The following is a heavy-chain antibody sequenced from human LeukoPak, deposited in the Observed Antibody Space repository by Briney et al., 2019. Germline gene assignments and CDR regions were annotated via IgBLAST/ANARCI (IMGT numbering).Heavy chain of an antibody. CDR3: AKLRRPSGIYDSFDY. D-gene: IGHD1-26*01. CDR2: INTSGGST. Sequence: PGGSLRLSCAASGFTFNSYAMNWVRQAPGKGLEWVSTINTSGGSTYYADSVKGRFTISTDTSKNTLYLQMNSLRAEDTAVYYCAKLRRPSGIYDSFDYWGQGTLVTVSS. J-gene: IGHJ4*02. V-gene: IGHV3-23*01. CDR1: GFTFNSYA.